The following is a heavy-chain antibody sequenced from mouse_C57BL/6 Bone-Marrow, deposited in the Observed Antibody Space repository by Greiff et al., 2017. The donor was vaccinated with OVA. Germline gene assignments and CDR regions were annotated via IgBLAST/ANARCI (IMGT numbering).Heavy chain of an antibody. J-gene: IGHJ3*01. CDR1: GYTFTSYG. Sequence: QVHVKQSGAELARPGASVKLSCKASGYTFTSYGISWVKQRTGQGLEWIGEIYPRSGNTYYNEKFKGKATLTADKSSSTAYMELRSLTSEDSAVYFCARGTIVTLGAYWGQGTLVTVSA. D-gene: IGHD2-5*01. CDR2: IYPRSGNT. CDR3: ARGTIVTLGAY. V-gene: IGHV1-81*01.